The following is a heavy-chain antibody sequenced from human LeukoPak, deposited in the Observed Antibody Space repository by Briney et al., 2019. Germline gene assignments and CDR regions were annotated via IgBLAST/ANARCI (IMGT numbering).Heavy chain of an antibody. CDR2: INHSGST. J-gene: IGHJ5*02. CDR3: ARLKAPGYSSSWYWFDP. V-gene: IGHV4-34*01. CDR1: GGSFSGYY. D-gene: IGHD6-13*01. Sequence: PSETLSLTCAVYGGSFSGYYWSWIRQPPGKGLEWIGEINHSGSTNYNPSLKSRVTISVDTSKNQFSLKLSSVTAADTAVYYCARLKAPGYSSSWYWFDPWGQGTLVTVSS.